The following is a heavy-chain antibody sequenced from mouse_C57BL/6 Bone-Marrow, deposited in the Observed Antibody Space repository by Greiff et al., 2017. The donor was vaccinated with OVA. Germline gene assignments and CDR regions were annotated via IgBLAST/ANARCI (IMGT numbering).Heavy chain of an antibody. CDR3: TRSYSNYGDFDY. J-gene: IGHJ2*01. V-gene: IGHV1-15*01. CDR2: IDPETGGT. D-gene: IGHD2-5*01. Sequence: VQLQQSGAELVRPGASVTLSCKASGYTFTDYEMHWVKQTPVPGLEWIGDIDPETGGTAYNQKLKGKAILTADKSSSTAYMELRSLTSEDSAVYYCTRSYSNYGDFDYWGQGTTLTVSS. CDR1: GYTFTDYE.